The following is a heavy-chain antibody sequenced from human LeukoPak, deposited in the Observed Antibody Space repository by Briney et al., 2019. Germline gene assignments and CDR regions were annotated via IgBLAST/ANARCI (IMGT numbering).Heavy chain of an antibody. D-gene: IGHD5-24*01. CDR3: AKGVEMATILYFQH. J-gene: IGHJ1*01. V-gene: IGHV3-33*06. CDR2: IWYDGSNK. CDR1: GFTFSSYG. Sequence: GRSLRLSCAASGFTFSSYGMHWVRQAPGKGLEWVAVIWYDGSNKYYADSVKGRFTISRDNSKNKLYLQMNSLRAEDTAVYYCAKGVEMATILYFQHWGQGTLVTVSS.